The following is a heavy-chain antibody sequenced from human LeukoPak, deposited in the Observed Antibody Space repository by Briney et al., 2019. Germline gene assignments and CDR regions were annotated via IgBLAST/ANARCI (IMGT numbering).Heavy chain of an antibody. V-gene: IGHV3-9*01. CDR1: GFTFDDYA. D-gene: IGHD3-22*01. J-gene: IGHJ4*02. Sequence: GRSLRLSCAASGFTFDDYAMHWVRQAPGKGLEWVSGISWNSGSIGYADSVKGRFTISRDNTKNSLYLQMNSLRAEDTALYYCAKDMDKFGYDSSGYYPHWGQGTLVTVSS. CDR3: AKDMDKFGYDSSGYYPH. CDR2: ISWNSGSI.